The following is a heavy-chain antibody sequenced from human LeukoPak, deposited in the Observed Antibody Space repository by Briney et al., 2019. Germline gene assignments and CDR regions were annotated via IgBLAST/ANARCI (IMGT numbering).Heavy chain of an antibody. CDR2: ISASGGST. CDR1: GFTFSSNA. V-gene: IGHV3-23*01. Sequence: GGSLRLSCTASGFTFSSNAMSWVRQAPGKGLEWVSTISASGGSTYYADSVKGRFTISRDNSKNTLYLQMNRPRADDTAVYYCAKDSVYDYDFDYWGQGTLVTVSS. J-gene: IGHJ4*02. D-gene: IGHD5/OR15-5a*01. CDR3: AKDSVYDYDFDY.